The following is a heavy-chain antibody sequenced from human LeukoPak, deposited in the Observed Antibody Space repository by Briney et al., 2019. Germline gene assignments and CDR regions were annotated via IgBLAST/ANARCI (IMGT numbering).Heavy chain of an antibody. CDR3: ARDLEWELPI. CDR2: IFHSGST. J-gene: IGHJ4*02. D-gene: IGHD1-26*01. V-gene: IGHV4-38-2*02. Sequence: SDTLSLTCTVSGNSISSGYYWGWIRQPPGKGLEWIGSIFHSGSTYYNPSLKGRVTISVDTSKEQFSLNLTSVTAADTAVYYCARDLEWELPIWGQGTLVTVSS. CDR1: GNSISSGYY.